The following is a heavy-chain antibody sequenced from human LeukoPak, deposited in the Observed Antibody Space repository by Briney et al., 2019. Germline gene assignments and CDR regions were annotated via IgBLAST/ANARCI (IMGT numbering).Heavy chain of an antibody. CDR1: GFTFSSYA. V-gene: IGHV3-30*04. D-gene: IGHD2-2*01. Sequence: GGSLRLSCAASGFTFSSYAMHWVRQAPGKGLEWVAVISYDGSNKYYADSVKGRFTISRDNFKNTLYLQMNSLRAEDTAVYYCARGHLGCSSTSCPTYYYYYGMDVWGQGTTVTVSS. CDR3: ARGHLGCSSTSCPTYYYYYGMDV. CDR2: ISYDGSNK. J-gene: IGHJ6*02.